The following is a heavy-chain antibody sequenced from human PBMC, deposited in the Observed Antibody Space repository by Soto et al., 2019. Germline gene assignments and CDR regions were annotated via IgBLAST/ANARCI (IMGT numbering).Heavy chain of an antibody. Sequence: PSETLSLTCAVYGGSFSGYYWSWIRQPPGKGLEWIGEINHSGSTNYNPSLKSRVTISIDTSKNQFSLKLSSVTAADTAVYYCARGKGIAATFYYNYYMDVWNKGTTVTVSS. J-gene: IGHJ6*03. CDR3: ARGKGIAATFYYNYYMDV. D-gene: IGHD6-25*01. CDR1: GGSFSGYY. V-gene: IGHV4-34*01. CDR2: INHSGST.